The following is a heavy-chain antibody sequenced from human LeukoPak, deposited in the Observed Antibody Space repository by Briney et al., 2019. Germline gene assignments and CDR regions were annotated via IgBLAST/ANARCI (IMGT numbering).Heavy chain of an antibody. Sequence: ASVKVSCKASGYTFTSYAMHWVRQAPGQRLEWMGWFNAGNGNTKYSQKFQGRVTITRDTSASTAYMELSSLRSEDTAVYYCASSGFGESFDYWGQGTLVTVSS. J-gene: IGHJ4*02. CDR1: GYTFTSYA. V-gene: IGHV1-3*01. CDR2: FNAGNGNT. CDR3: ASSGFGESFDY. D-gene: IGHD3-10*01.